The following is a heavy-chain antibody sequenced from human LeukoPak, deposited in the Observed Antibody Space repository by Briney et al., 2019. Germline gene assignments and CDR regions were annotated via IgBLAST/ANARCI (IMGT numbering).Heavy chain of an antibody. CDR3: ARDPHREGYFDY. CDR2: IYSSGTA. Sequence: PSETLSLTCSVSGDSITSYYWNWIRQPAGKGLEWIGRIYSSGTANDNPSPTSRVTMSVDMSKNQFSLKLTSVTAADTAVYYCARDPHREGYFDYWGQGTLVTVSS. CDR1: GDSITSYY. V-gene: IGHV4-4*07. J-gene: IGHJ4*02.